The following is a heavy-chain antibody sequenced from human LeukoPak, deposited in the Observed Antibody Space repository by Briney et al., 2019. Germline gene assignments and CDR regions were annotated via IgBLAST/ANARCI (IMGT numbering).Heavy chain of an antibody. CDR1: GGSVSSGSYY. V-gene: IGHV4-61*01. D-gene: IGHD3-22*01. Sequence: SETLSLTCIVSGGSVSSGSYYWSWIRQPPGKGLEWIGYIYYSGSTNYNPSLKSRVTISVDTSENQFSLKLSSVTAADTAVYYCARGHSTGRIIDYWGQGTLVTVSS. J-gene: IGHJ4*02. CDR3: ARGHSTGRIIDY. CDR2: IYYSGST.